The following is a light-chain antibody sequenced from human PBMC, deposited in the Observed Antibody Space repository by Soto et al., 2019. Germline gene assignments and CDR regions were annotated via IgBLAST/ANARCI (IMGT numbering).Light chain of an antibody. V-gene: IGKV1-9*01. J-gene: IGKJ5*01. CDR2: AAS. CDR3: QQVNSYPIT. CDR1: QGISNY. Sequence: DIPLTQSPSFLSASVGVRVTITCRASQGISNYLAWYQQKAGKAPNLLIYAASTLQSGVPSRFSGSGTGTEFTPTISSLQPEDFAASYCQQVNSYPITFGQGTRLEIK.